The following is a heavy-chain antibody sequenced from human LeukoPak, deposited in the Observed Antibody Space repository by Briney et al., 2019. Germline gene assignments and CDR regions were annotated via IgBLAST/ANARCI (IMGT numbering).Heavy chain of an antibody. CDR2: IYSGGST. J-gene: IGHJ4*02. Sequence: GGSLRLSCAASGFTVSTNYMSWVRQAPGKGLEWVSVIYSGGSTYYADSVKGRFAISRDNSKNTLFLQMNSLRAEDSAVYYCATDRERDPSVYYLVGGQGTLITVSS. CDR3: ATDRERDPSVYYLV. D-gene: IGHD3-22*01. V-gene: IGHV3-53*01. CDR1: GFTVSTNY.